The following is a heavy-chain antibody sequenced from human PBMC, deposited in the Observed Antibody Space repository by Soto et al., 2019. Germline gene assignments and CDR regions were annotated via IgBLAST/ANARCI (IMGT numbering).Heavy chain of an antibody. V-gene: IGHV4-39*07. CDR2: IYYSGST. Sequence: PSETLSLTCTVSGGSISSSSYYWGWIRQPPGKGLEWIGYIYYSGSTYYNPSLKSRVTISVDTSKNQFSLKLSSVTAADTAVYYCARGPCSGGSCYFPWFDPWGQGTLVTVSS. J-gene: IGHJ5*02. CDR3: ARGPCSGGSCYFPWFDP. CDR1: GGSISSSSYY. D-gene: IGHD2-15*01.